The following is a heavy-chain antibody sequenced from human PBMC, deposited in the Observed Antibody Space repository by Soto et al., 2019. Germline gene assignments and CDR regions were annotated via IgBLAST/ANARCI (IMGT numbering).Heavy chain of an antibody. CDR2: ISSSSSDI. J-gene: IGHJ6*03. CDR3: ARDRKGYCSSTSCSTGEYYYYYMDV. Sequence: EVQLVESGGCLVKPGGSLRLSCAASGFTFSSYSMNWVRQAPGKGLEWVSSISSSSSDIYYADSVKGRFTISRDNAKNSLYLQMNSLRAEDTAVYYCARDRKGYCSSTSCSTGEYYYYYMDVWGKGTTVTVSS. V-gene: IGHV3-21*01. D-gene: IGHD2-2*01. CDR1: GFTFSSYS.